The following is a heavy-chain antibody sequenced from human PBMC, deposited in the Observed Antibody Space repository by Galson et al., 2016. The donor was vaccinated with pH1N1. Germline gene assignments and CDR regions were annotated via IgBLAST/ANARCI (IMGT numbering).Heavy chain of an antibody. V-gene: IGHV3-48*01. J-gene: IGHJ6*02. CDR1: GFTFSTYS. CDR2: ISGGSGTI. Sequence: SLRLSCAASGFTFSTYSMNWVRQAPGKALEWLSYISGGSGTIYYADSVKGRFTISRDNAKNSLYLQMNSLRAAETAVYYCARDQLYSGSHYMDVCGQGTTVTGSS. D-gene: IGHD2-2*02. CDR3: ARDQLYSGSHYMDV.